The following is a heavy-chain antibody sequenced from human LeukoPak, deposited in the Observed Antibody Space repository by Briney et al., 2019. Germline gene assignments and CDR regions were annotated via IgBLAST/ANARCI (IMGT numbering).Heavy chain of an antibody. J-gene: IGHJ4*02. Sequence: GGSLRLSCAASGFTFSTYALHWVRQAPGKGLEWVALISSDGSNKYYADSVKGRFTISGDNSKNTLYLQVNSLRAEDTAVYSCAREVHGGPDYWGQGTLVTVSS. V-gene: IGHV3-30-3*01. CDR1: GFTFSTYA. CDR2: ISSDGSNK. D-gene: IGHD4-23*01. CDR3: AREVHGGPDY.